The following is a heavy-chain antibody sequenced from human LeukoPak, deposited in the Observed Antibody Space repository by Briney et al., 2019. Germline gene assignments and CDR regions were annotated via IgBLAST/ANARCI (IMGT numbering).Heavy chain of an antibody. CDR2: INPNSGGT. CDR3: ATYSSGWYTHFDY. J-gene: IGHJ4*02. V-gene: IGHV1-2*02. D-gene: IGHD6-19*01. Sequence: GGSVKVSCKASGYTFTGYYMHWVRQAPGQGLEWMGWINPNSGGTNYAQKFQGRVTMTRDTSISTAYMELSRLRSDDTAVYYCATYSSGWYTHFDYWGQGTLVTVSS. CDR1: GYTFTGYY.